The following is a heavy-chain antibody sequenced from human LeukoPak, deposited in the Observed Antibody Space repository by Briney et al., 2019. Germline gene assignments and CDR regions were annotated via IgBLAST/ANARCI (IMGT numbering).Heavy chain of an antibody. D-gene: IGHD2-2*01. CDR2: ISSSGSTI. V-gene: IGHV3-48*03. CDR3: ARDMPVTPRFDL. CDR1: GFTFSSYE. J-gene: IGHJ2*01. Sequence: PGGSLRLSXAASGFTFSSYEMNWVRQAPGKGLEWVSYISSSGSTIYYADSVKGRFTISRDNAKNSLYLQMNSLRAEDTAVYYCARDMPVTPRFDLWGRGTLVTVSS.